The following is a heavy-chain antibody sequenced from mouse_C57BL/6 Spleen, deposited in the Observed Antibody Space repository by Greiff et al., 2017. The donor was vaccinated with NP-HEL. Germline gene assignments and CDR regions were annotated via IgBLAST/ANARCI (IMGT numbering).Heavy chain of an antibody. Sequence: QLQESGAELASPGASVTLSCKASGYTFTDHIMNWVKKRPGQGLEWIGRIYPVSGETNYNQKFMGKATFSVDRSSSTVYMVLNSLTSEDPAVYCCGRGGDYDDGYAMDYWGQGTSVTVSS. J-gene: IGHJ4*01. CDR3: GRGGDYDDGYAMDY. CDR2: IYPVSGET. V-gene: IGHV1-11*01. CDR1: GYTFTDHI. D-gene: IGHD2-4*01.